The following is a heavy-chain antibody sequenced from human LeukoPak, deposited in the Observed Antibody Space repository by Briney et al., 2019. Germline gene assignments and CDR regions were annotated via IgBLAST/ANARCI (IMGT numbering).Heavy chain of an antibody. D-gene: IGHD2-15*01. J-gene: IGHJ4*02. V-gene: IGHV3-74*01. Sequence: GGSLRLSCAASGFTFSSYWMHWVRQAPGKGLVWVSRINTDGSTTSYADSVKGRFTISRDTAENTLYLQMNSLRAEDTAVYYCARVEGGTTFDYWGQGALVTVSS. CDR2: INTDGSTT. CDR1: GFTFSSYW. CDR3: ARVEGGTTFDY.